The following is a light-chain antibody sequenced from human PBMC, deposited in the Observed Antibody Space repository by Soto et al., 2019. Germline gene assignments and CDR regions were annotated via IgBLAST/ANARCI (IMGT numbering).Light chain of an antibody. CDR3: LQDYGDSWT. CDR2: AAS. CDR1: RDVGSD. V-gene: IGKV1-6*01. J-gene: IGKJ1*01. Sequence: TQMTQSPLSLSASVGEKIIITCRASRDVGSDVSWYQQKPGQAPKLVIYAASNLYTGVPSRFSGRRSGTEFTLTISSLQPEDFASYYCLQDYGDSWTFGQETKVEIE.